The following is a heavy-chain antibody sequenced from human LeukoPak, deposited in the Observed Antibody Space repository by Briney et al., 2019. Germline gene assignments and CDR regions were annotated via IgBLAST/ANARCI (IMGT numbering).Heavy chain of an antibody. CDR2: MYHSGST. Sequence: SGTLSLTCAVSGYSINSGYFWGWIRQPPGKGLEYIGSMYHSGSTYHNPSLKSRVTISVDTSKNQFSLKLTSVTAADTAVYYCARHRLFDSSGYYYDFDYWGQGTLVTVSS. V-gene: IGHV4-38-2*01. CDR1: GYSINSGYF. J-gene: IGHJ4*02. CDR3: ARHRLFDSSGYYYDFDY. D-gene: IGHD3-22*01.